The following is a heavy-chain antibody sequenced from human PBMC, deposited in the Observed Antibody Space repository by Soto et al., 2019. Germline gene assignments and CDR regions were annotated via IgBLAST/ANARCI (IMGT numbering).Heavy chain of an antibody. D-gene: IGHD3-22*01. CDR3: AKDRAYYDSSGFDY. CDR1: GFTFSSYG. V-gene: IGHV3-30*18. Sequence: GSLRLSCAASGFTFSSYGMHWVRQAPGKGLEWVAVISYDGSNKYYADSVKGRFTISRDNSKNTLYLQMNSLRAEDTAVYYCAKDRAYYDSSGFDYWGQGTLVTVSS. J-gene: IGHJ4*02. CDR2: ISYDGSNK.